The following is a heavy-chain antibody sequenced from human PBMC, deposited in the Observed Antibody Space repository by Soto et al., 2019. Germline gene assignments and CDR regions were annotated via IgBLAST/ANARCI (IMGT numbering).Heavy chain of an antibody. Sequence: PGRSLRLSCAASGFTFSSYSMNWVRQAPGKGLEWVSYISSSSRTIYCADSVKGRFTISRDNAKNSLYLQMNSLRAEDTAVYYCARDNRLAVAGKYYYAIDVWGQGTTVTVSS. CDR1: GFTFSSYS. J-gene: IGHJ6*02. CDR3: ARDNRLAVAGKYYYAIDV. V-gene: IGHV3-48*01. D-gene: IGHD6-19*01. CDR2: ISSSSRTI.